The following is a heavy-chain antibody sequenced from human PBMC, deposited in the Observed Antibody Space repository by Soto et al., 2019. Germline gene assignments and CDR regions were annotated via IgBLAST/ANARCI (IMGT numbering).Heavy chain of an antibody. CDR1: GYTFTSYG. CDR2: ISAYNGNT. D-gene: IGHD6-25*01. J-gene: IGHJ6*02. Sequence: ASVKVSCKASGYTFTSYGISWVRQAPGQGLEWMGWISAYNGNTNYAQKLQGRVTMTTDTSTSTAYMELRSLRSDDTAVYYCARDPYSSGWDYYYYYGMDVWGQGTTVTVSS. V-gene: IGHV1-18*01. CDR3: ARDPYSSGWDYYYYYGMDV.